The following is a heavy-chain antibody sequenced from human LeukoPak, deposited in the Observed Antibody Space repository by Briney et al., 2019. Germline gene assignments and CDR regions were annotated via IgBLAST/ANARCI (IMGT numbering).Heavy chain of an antibody. CDR3: ARAAGHRRANYYMDV. V-gene: IGHV3-21*01. J-gene: IGHJ6*03. CDR2: ISSSSSYI. Sequence: GGSLRLSCAASGFTLSSYSMNWVRQAPGKGLEWVSSISSSSSYIYYADSVKGQFTVSRDNAKNSLYLQMNSLRAEDTAVYYCARAAGHRRANYYMDVWGKGTTVTVSS. CDR1: GFTLSSYS.